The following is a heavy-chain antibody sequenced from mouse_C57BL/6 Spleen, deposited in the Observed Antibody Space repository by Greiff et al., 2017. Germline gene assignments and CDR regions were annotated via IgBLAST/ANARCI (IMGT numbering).Heavy chain of an antibody. CDR2: IYPRSGNT. J-gene: IGHJ4*01. CDR3: ARGGIYDGYPAYAMDY. D-gene: IGHD2-3*01. V-gene: IGHV1-81*01. Sequence: VQLQQSGAELARPGASVKLSCKASGYTFTSYGISWVKQRTGQGLEWIGEIYPRSGNTYYNEKFKGKATLTADKSSSTAYMELRRLTSEDSAVYFCARGGIYDGYPAYAMDYWGQGTSVTVSS. CDR1: GYTFTSYG.